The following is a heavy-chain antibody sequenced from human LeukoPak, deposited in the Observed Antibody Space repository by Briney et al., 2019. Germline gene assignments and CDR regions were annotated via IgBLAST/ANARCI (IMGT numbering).Heavy chain of an antibody. CDR2: ISGSGGST. V-gene: IGHV3-23*01. D-gene: IGHD6-19*01. J-gene: IGHJ4*02. CDR1: GFTFSSYA. Sequence: GGSLRLSCAASGFTFSSYAMSWVRQAPGKGLEWVSAISGSGGSTYYADSVKGRFTISRDNSKNTLYLQINSLRAEDTAVYYCAKDPGIAVAGNDYWGQGTLVTVSS. CDR3: AKDPGIAVAGNDY.